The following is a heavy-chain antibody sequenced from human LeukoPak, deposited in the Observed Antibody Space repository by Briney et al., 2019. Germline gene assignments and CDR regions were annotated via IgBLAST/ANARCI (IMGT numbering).Heavy chain of an antibody. D-gene: IGHD3-10*01. CDR2: ISSSGSTI. CDR3: AKDTLRFGELFYFDY. J-gene: IGHJ4*02. Sequence: GGSLRLSCAASGFTFSSYEMNWVRQAPGKGLEWVSYISSSGSTIYYADSVKGRFTISRDNSKNTLYLQMNSLRAEDTAVYYCAKDTLRFGELFYFDYWGQGTLVTVSS. V-gene: IGHV3-48*03. CDR1: GFTFSSYE.